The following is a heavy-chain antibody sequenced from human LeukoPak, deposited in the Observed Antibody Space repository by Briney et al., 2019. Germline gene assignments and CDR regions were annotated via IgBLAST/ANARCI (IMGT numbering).Heavy chain of an antibody. V-gene: IGHV3-53*01. Sequence: GGSLRLSCTVSGFPVSINSMSWVRQAPGKGLEWVSFIYSGGNTHYSDSVKGRCTISRDNLKNVLYLQMNSLKVEDTALYYCARGLFLSGYLDAFDIWGQGTVVTVSS. J-gene: IGHJ3*02. D-gene: IGHD3-22*01. CDR2: IYSGGNT. CDR3: ARGLFLSGYLDAFDI. CDR1: GFPVSINS.